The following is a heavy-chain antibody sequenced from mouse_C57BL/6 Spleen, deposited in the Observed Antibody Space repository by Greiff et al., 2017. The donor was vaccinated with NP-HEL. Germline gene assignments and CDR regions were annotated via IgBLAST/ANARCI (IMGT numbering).Heavy chain of an antibody. J-gene: IGHJ3*01. V-gene: IGHV1-9*01. D-gene: IGHD1-1*01. CDR3: ARVGSDYYYGTGFAY. CDR2: ILPGSGST. Sequence: QVQLQQSGAELMKPGASVKLSCKATGYTFTGYWIEWVKQRPGHGLEWIGEILPGSGSTNYNEKFKGKATFTADTSSKTAYMQLSSLTTEDSAIYYGARVGSDYYYGTGFAYWGQGTLVTVSA. CDR1: GYTFTGYW.